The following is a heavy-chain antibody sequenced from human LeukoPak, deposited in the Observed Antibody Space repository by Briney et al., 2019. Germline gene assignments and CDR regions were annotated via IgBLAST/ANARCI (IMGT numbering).Heavy chain of an antibody. CDR2: ISSSSSYI. J-gene: IGHJ4*02. CDR1: GFTFSSYS. CDR3: ARDSYGSGSYYNYFDY. D-gene: IGHD3-10*01. Sequence: SGGSLRLTCAASGFTFSSYSMNWVRQAPGKGLEWVSSISSSSSYIYYADSVKGRFTISRDNAKNSLYLQMNSLRAEDTAVYYCARDSYGSGSYYNYFDYWGQGTLVTVSS. V-gene: IGHV3-21*01.